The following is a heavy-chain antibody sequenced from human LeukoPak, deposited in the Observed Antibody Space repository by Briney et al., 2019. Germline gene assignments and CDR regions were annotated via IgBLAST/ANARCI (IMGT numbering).Heavy chain of an antibody. V-gene: IGHV1-46*01. J-gene: IGHJ4*02. Sequence: ASVKVSCKASGYTFTSYYMHWVRQAPGQGLEWMGIINPSGGSTSYAQKFQGRVTMTRDMSTSTVYMELSSLRSEDTAVYYCAKVLVGATVFDYWGQGTLVTVSS. CDR2: INPSGGST. CDR3: AKVLVGATVFDY. CDR1: GYTFTSYY. D-gene: IGHD1-26*01.